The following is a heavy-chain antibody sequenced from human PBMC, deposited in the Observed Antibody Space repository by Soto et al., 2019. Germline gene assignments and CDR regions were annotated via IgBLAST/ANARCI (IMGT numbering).Heavy chain of an antibody. Sequence: SETLSLTCTVSGGSISSYYWSWIRQPPGKGLEWIGYIYYSGSTNYTPSLKSRVTISVDTSKNQFSLKLSSVTAADTAVYYCARDQGWYCSSTSCYDPFDADYYYYMDVWGKGTTVTVSS. V-gene: IGHV4-59*01. J-gene: IGHJ6*03. D-gene: IGHD2-2*01. CDR2: IYYSGST. CDR1: GGSISSYY. CDR3: ARDQGWYCSSTSCYDPFDADYYYYMDV.